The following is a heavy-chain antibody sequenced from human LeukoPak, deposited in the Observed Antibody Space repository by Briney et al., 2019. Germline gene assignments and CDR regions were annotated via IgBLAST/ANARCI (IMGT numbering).Heavy chain of an antibody. V-gene: IGHV3-33*01. CDR1: GFTFSSYG. CDR2: IWYDGSNK. D-gene: IGHD3-22*01. Sequence: GGSLRLSCAASGFTFSSYGMHWVRQAPGKGLEWVAAIWYDGSNKYYADSVKGRFTISRDNSKNTLYLQMNSLRAEDTAVYYCARDVHYDSSGYIDPWGQGTLVTVSS. J-gene: IGHJ5*02. CDR3: ARDVHYDSSGYIDP.